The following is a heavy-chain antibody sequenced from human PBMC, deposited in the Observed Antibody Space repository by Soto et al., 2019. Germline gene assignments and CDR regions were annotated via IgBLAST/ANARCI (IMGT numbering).Heavy chain of an antibody. V-gene: IGHV3-23*01. J-gene: IGHJ4*02. CDR3: AKDRQPDGLWPFDH. CDR2: IVGNGGGI. Sequence: EVQLLESGGGLVQPGGSLRLSCAASGFTFSTYAMSWVRQAPGKGLEWVSGIVGNGGGISYADSLKGRFTISRDNSNKMLYLEMHNLRAEDTAIYYCAKDRQPDGLWPFDHWGQGTLLTVSS. D-gene: IGHD2-8*01. CDR1: GFTFSTYA.